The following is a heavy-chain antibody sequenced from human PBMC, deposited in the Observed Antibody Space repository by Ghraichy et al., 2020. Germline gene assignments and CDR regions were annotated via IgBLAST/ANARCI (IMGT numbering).Heavy chain of an antibody. CDR2: ISAYNGNT. J-gene: IGHJ4*02. V-gene: IGHV1-18*04. D-gene: IGHD6-6*01. CDR3: AREDREYSSSSEGADY. Sequence: ASVKVSCKASGSPFTSSVISWVRQSPVQVLEWMGWISAYNGNTNYAQKLQGRVTMTTDTSTSTAYMELRSLRSDDTAVYYCAREDREYSSSSEGADYWGQGTLVTVSA. CDR1: GSPFTSSV.